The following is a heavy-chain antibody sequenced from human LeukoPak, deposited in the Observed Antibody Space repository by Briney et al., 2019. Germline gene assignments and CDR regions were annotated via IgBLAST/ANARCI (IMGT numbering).Heavy chain of an antibody. J-gene: IGHJ2*01. V-gene: IGHV4-59*08. Sequence: SETLSLTCTVSGGSISSYYWSWIRQPPGKGLEWIGYISYTGNTNYNPSLKSRVTISVDTSKNQISLKLSSLTAADTAVYYCARLFLDSSSWRYFDLWGRGTLVTVSS. CDR2: ISYTGNT. CDR1: GGSISSYY. D-gene: IGHD6-13*01. CDR3: ARLFLDSSSWRYFDL.